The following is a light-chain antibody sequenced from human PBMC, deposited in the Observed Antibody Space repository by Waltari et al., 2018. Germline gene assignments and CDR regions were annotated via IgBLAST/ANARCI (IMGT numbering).Light chain of an antibody. CDR2: GAS. CDR1: QGISSY. CDR3: QQLSSYLSIT. J-gene: IGKJ5*01. V-gene: IGKV1-9*01. Sequence: DTQLTQPPSFLSASVGDRVTTTCRASQGISSYLAWYQQKPGKAPKLLIYGASTLQSGVQSRFSGSGSGTEFTLTISSLQPEDFATYYCQQLSSYLSITFGQGTRLEIK.